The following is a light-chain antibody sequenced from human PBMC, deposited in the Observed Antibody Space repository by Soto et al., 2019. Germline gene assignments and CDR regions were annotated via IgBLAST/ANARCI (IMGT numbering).Light chain of an antibody. J-gene: IGKJ1*01. Sequence: DIQMTQSLSSVSASVGDRGTITSRASQGISSWLAWYQQTQGKAPKLXIYAASSLQSGVPSRFSGSGSGTDCTLTISSLQPEDVATDSCQQVDVYTWTFGQGTKVDIK. CDR1: QGISSW. CDR2: AAS. CDR3: QQVDVYTWT. V-gene: IGKV1D-12*01.